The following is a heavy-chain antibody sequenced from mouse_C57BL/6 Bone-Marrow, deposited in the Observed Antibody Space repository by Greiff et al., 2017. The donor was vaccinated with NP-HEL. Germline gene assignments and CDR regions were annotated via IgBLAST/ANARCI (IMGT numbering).Heavy chain of an antibody. Sequence: DVKLQESGGGLVKPGGSLKLSCAASGFTFSSYAMSWVRQTPEKRLEWVATISDGGSYTYYPDNVKGRFTISRDNAKNNLYLQMSHLKSEDTAMYYCARDPASPGPWFAYWGQGTLVTVSA. CDR2: ISDGGSYT. CDR3: ARDPASPGPWFAY. CDR1: GFTFSSYA. D-gene: IGHD6-2*01. J-gene: IGHJ3*01. V-gene: IGHV5-4*01.